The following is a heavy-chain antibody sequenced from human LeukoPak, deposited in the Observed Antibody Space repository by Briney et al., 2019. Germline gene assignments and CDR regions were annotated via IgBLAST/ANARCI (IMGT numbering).Heavy chain of an antibody. V-gene: IGHV4-31*03. CDR2: IYKYGTA. CDR3: ARGITSYLRY. Sequence: SETLSLTCTVSGDSISSGGYYWSWIRQHPGKGLGWIAYIYKYGTAYYNPSLKSRVTISIDTSKNQFSLKLSSVTAADTAVYYCARGITSYLRYWGQGTLVTVSS. J-gene: IGHJ4*02. D-gene: IGHD1-26*01. CDR1: GDSISSGGYY.